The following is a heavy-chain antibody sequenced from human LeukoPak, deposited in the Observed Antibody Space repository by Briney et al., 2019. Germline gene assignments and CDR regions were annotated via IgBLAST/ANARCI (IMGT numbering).Heavy chain of an antibody. CDR2: IYTSGST. J-gene: IGHJ4*02. D-gene: IGHD3-10*01. Sequence: SQTLSLTCTVSGGSITSGSYYWSWIRQPAGKRLEWIGRIYTSGSTNYNPSLKSRVTISVDTSKNQFSLKLSSVTAADTAVYYCAREVTMVRGVIVNYFDYWGQGTLVTVSS. CDR1: GGSITSGSYY. V-gene: IGHV4-61*02. CDR3: AREVTMVRGVIVNYFDY.